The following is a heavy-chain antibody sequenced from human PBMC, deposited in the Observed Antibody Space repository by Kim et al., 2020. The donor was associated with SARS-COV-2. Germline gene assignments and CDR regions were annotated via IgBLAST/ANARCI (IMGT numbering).Heavy chain of an antibody. J-gene: IGHJ4*02. V-gene: IGHV3-74*01. CDR1: GFTVSSYW. D-gene: IGHD1-26*01. Sequence: GGSLRLSCAASGFTVSSYWMHWVRQAPGKGLVWVSRSNSDGGTASDADYVKGRFTISRDNAKSTLYLQMNSLRAEDTAVYYCASRRYTGTYYYFNYWGQGTLVTVSS. CDR2: SNSDGGTA. CDR3: ASRRYTGTYYYFNY.